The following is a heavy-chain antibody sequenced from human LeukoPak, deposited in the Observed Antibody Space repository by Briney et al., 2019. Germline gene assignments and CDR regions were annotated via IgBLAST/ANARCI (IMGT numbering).Heavy chain of an antibody. CDR1: GFTFSSYW. V-gene: IGHV3-74*01. CDR3: ARDPYCSGGSCYLVDY. CDR2: INSDGSST. D-gene: IGHD2-15*01. J-gene: IGHJ4*02. Sequence: GGSLRLSCAASGFTFSSYWMHWVRQAPGKGLVWVSRINSDGSSTSYADSVKGRFTISRDNAKNTLYLQMNSLRAEDTAVYYCARDPYCSGGSCYLVDYWGQGTLVTVSP.